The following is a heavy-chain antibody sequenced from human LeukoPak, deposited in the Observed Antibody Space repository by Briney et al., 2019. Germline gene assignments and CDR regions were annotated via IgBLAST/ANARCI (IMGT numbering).Heavy chain of an antibody. D-gene: IGHD1-26*01. CDR1: GGSISSYY. J-gene: IGHJ4*02. Sequence: SETLSLTCTVSGGSISSYYWSWNRQPPGKGLEWIGYIYFSGSTTYNPSLKSRVTISVDTSKNQFSLKLSSVTAADTAVYFCARFRLRGGSLDFDYWGQRTLVTVSS. V-gene: IGHV4-59*01. CDR2: IYFSGST. CDR3: ARFRLRGGSLDFDY.